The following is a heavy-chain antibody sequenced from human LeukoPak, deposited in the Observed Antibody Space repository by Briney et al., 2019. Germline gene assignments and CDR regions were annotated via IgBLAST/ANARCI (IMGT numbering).Heavy chain of an antibody. CDR3: AREKSPERKTWLQLGAFDV. Sequence: PSETLSLTCTVSGGSISGGSYYWSWIRQPAGKGLEWIGRIYTSGSTDYNPSLKSRVTLSIDTSKSQLSFQLTSVTAADTAVYYCAREKSPERKTWLQLGAFDVWGQGTVVTVSS. CDR1: GGSISGGSYY. CDR2: IYTSGST. V-gene: IGHV4-61*02. J-gene: IGHJ3*01. D-gene: IGHD5-24*01.